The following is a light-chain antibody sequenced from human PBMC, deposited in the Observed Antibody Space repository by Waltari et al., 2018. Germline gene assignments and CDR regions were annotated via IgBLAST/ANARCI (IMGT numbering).Light chain of an antibody. CDR3: QVWDSSSDPVV. J-gene: IGLJ2*01. CDR1: NIGRKS. Sequence: SYVLTQPPSVSVAPGQTARITCGGNNIGRKSVHWYQQKPGQAPVLVVYDDRDRPSGIPERFSGSNAGNTATLTISRVEAGDEADYYCQVWDSSSDPVVFGGGTKLTVL. CDR2: DDR. V-gene: IGLV3-21*02.